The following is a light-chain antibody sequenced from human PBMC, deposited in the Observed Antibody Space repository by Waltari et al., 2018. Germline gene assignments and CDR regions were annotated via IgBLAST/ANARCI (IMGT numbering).Light chain of an antibody. CDR1: RDISNY. CDR3: QQYHYLIT. J-gene: IGKJ4*01. CDR2: DSS. V-gene: IGKV1-33*01. Sequence: DIQMTQSPSSLSASVGDRITITCQASRDISNYLNWYQQKPGRAPQLLIYDSSKMKPGVPSRFSGARSGTYFTFTSSSLQPEDIATYYCQQYHYLITFGGGTRVEGK.